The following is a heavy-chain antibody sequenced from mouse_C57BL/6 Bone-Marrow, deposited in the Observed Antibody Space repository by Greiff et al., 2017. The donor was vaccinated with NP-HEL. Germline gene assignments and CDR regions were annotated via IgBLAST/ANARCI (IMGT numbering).Heavy chain of an antibody. V-gene: IGHV1-15*01. Sequence: QVQLQQSGAELVRPGASVTLSCKASGYTFTDYEMHWVKQTPVHGLEWIGAIDPETGGTAYNQKFKGKAILTADKSSSTAYMELRSLTSEDSAVYYCTREDYYGLYYAMDYWGQGTSVTVSS. CDR1: GYTFTDYE. CDR3: TREDYYGLYYAMDY. J-gene: IGHJ4*01. CDR2: IDPETGGT. D-gene: IGHD1-2*01.